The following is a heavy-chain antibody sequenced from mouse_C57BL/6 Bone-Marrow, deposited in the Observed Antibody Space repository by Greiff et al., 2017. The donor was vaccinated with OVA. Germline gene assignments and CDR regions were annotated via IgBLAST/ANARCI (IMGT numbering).Heavy chain of an antibody. CDR2: ISSGSSTI. J-gene: IGHJ1*03. CDR3: ARRKYYGSSYDWYFDV. V-gene: IGHV5-17*01. D-gene: IGHD1-1*01. CDR1: GFTFSDYG. Sequence: EVQRVESGGGLVKPGGSLKLSCAASGFTFSDYGMHWVRQAPEKGLEWVAYISSGSSTIYYADTVKGRFTISRDNAKNTLFLQMTSLRSEDTAMYYCARRKYYGSSYDWYFDVWGTGTTVTVSS.